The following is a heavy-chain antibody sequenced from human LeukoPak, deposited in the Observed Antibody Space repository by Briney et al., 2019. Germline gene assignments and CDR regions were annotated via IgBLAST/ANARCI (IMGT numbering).Heavy chain of an antibody. D-gene: IGHD3-22*01. V-gene: IGHV4-59*08. CDR2: IYYSGST. J-gene: IGHJ6*04. CDR1: GGSISSYY. Sequence: SETLSLTCTVSGGSISSYYWSWIRQPPGKGLEWIGYIYYSGSTYYNPSLKSRVTISVDTSKNQFSLKLSSVTAADTAVYYCARGRGAYYYDSSASSGMDVWGKGTTVTVSS. CDR3: ARGRGAYYYDSSASSGMDV.